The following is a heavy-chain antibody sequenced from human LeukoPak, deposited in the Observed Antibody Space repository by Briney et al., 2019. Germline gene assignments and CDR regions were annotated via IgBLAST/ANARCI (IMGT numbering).Heavy chain of an antibody. CDR1: GFTFSSYG. Sequence: PGGSLRLSCAASGFTFSSYGMHWVRQAPGKGLEWVAVISYDGSNKYYADSVKGRFTISRDNSKNTLYLQMNSLRAEDTAVYYCARFSGLPFGGFDPWGQGTLVTVSS. V-gene: IGHV3-30*03. D-gene: IGHD3-10*01. J-gene: IGHJ5*02. CDR2: ISYDGSNK. CDR3: ARFSGLPFGGFDP.